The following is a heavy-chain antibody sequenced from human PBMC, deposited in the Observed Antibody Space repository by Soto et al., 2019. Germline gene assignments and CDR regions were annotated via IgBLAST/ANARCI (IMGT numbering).Heavy chain of an antibody. V-gene: IGHV4-4*07. CDR2: IYTTWST. D-gene: IGHD3-22*01. Sequence: QVQLQESGPGLVKPSETLSLTCTVSGGSISTYFWSCIRQPAGGGLEWIGRIYTTWSTNYNPSLKSRVTMSLDTSRNQFTLKLSSVTAADTAVYYCAREGGYFDSSGSGVYHYHGVDVWGQGTTVTVSS. J-gene: IGHJ6*02. CDR1: GGSISTYF. CDR3: AREGGYFDSSGSGVYHYHGVDV.